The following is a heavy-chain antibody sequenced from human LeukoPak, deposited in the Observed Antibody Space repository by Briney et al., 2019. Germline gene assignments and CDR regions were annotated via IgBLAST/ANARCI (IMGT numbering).Heavy chain of an antibody. CDR3: AGGVQGAGPFDY. J-gene: IGHJ4*02. Sequence: GGSLRLSCAASGFIFSDYYMSWIRQAPGRGGAWFSYISNSGTMIYYRDSVKGRFTVSRDNAKNSLYLQMNSLRAEDTAVYYCAGGVQGAGPFDYWGQGSLVTVSS. D-gene: IGHD3-16*01. V-gene: IGHV3-11*01. CDR2: ISNSGTMI. CDR1: GFIFSDYY.